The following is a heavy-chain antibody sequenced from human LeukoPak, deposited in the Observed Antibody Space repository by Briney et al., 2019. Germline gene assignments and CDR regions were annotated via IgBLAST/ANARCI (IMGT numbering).Heavy chain of an antibody. V-gene: IGHV5-51*01. D-gene: IGHD1-26*01. CDR2: IFPGDSDA. CDR3: ARPGLGGTYYRDAFDI. Sequence: GESLKISCQGAGYIFRNHWIGWVRQTPERVLEWMAIIFPGDSDARYSSSFQGRVSVSVDKSIDTVYLQLDSLRASDTAIYYCARPGLGGTYYRDAFDIWGQGTMVSVSS. J-gene: IGHJ3*02. CDR1: GYIFRNHW.